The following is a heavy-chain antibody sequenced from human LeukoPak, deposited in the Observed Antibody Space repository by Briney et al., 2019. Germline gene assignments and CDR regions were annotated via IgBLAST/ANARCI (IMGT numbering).Heavy chain of an antibody. D-gene: IGHD1-26*01. CDR1: GYTFTGYY. Sequence: ASVKVSCKASGYTFTGYYMHWVRQAPGQGLEWMGWINPNSGGTNYAQKFQGRVTMTRDTSISTAYMELSRLRSDDTAVYCCARVVVGATIWFDPWGQGTLVTVSS. CDR3: ARVVVGATIWFDP. CDR2: INPNSGGT. J-gene: IGHJ5*02. V-gene: IGHV1-2*02.